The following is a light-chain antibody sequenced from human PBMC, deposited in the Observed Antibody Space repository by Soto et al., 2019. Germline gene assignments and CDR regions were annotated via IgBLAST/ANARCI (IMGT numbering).Light chain of an antibody. J-gene: IGKJ1*01. V-gene: IGKV1-5*01. Sequence: DIQMTQSPSTLSASVGDRVTITCRASQSISSWLAWYQQKPGKAPKLLIYDASTLKSGVPSRFSGSGSGTEFTLTVSGLQPDDSATYYCQQYNNFWTFGQGTKVDIK. CDR1: QSISSW. CDR2: DAS. CDR3: QQYNNFWT.